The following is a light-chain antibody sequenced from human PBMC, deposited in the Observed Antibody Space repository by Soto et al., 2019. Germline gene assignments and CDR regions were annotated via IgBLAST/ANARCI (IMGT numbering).Light chain of an antibody. J-gene: IGKJ2*01. Sequence: DIQMTPSPSTLSASVGDRVTIACRASQTISSWVAWYQQKPGKAPRLLIYKTSSLESGVPSRFSGSGSGTEFTLVISRLQPDDFATYYCQQYSSYSPYTFGQGTKVDIK. CDR2: KTS. CDR1: QTISSW. CDR3: QQYSSYSPYT. V-gene: IGKV1-5*03.